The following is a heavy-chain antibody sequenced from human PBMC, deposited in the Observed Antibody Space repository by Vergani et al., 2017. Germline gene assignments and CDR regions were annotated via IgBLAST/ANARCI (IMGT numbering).Heavy chain of an antibody. Sequence: QVQLVQSGAEVKKPGASVTVSCKASGYTFTSYDIHWLRQATGQGRAWLGWMNPNSGNTGYAQKFQGRVSMTRNTSISTAYMELSSLRSEDTAVYYCARGGLYYYYYMDVWGKGTTVTVSS. CDR2: MNPNSGNT. CDR3: ARGGLYYYYYMDV. CDR1: GYTFTSYD. V-gene: IGHV1-8*01. J-gene: IGHJ6*03.